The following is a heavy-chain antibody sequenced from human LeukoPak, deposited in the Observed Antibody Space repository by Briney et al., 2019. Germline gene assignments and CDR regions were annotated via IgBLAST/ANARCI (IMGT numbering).Heavy chain of an antibody. J-gene: IGHJ6*02. CDR1: GLTFSSHE. V-gene: IGHV3-21*01. CDR3: ARDASYDILTGHYYHYGMDV. CDR2: ISSSSSYI. Sequence: TPGGSLRLSCAASGLTFSSHEMNWVRQAPGKGLEWVSSISSSSSYIDYADSVKGRFTVSRDNAKTSLYLQMNSLRAEDTAVFYCARDASYDILTGHYYHYGMDVWGQGTTVTVSS. D-gene: IGHD3-9*01.